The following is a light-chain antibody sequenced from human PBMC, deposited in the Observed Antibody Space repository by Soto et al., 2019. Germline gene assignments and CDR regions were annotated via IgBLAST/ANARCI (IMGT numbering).Light chain of an antibody. CDR2: EVS. Sequence: QSVLSQPSSVSGSPGQSNTISCTGTSTDVGGYNYVSWYQHPPGKGPNLIFYEVSKRPSGVSDRFSASKSGNKASLIISNLEAEDESDYYCGSYTSTDTPFVFGTGTKVTVL. J-gene: IGLJ1*01. CDR1: STDVGGYNY. CDR3: GSYTSTDTPFV. V-gene: IGLV2-14*01.